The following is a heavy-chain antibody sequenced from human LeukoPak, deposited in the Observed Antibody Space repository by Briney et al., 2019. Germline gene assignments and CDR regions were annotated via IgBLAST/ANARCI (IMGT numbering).Heavy chain of an antibody. D-gene: IGHD2-21*02. J-gene: IGHJ4*02. Sequence: ASVKVSCKASGGTFSSYAISWVRQAPGQGLEWMGGIIPIFGTANYAQKFQGRVTMTRDMSTSTVYMELSSLRSEDTAVYYCARGIGDRFRLQHVIDYWGQGTLVTVSS. V-gene: IGHV1-69*05. CDR3: ARGIGDRFRLQHVIDY. CDR2: IIPIFGTA. CDR1: GGTFSSYA.